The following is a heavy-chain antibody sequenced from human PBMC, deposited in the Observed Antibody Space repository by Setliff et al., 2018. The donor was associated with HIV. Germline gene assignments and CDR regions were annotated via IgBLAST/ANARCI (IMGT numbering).Heavy chain of an antibody. V-gene: IGHV1-18*01. CDR2: INAGYGNT. Sequence: ASVKVSCKASGYTFTTYGITWVRQAPGQGLEWMGWINAGYGNTKYSQKFQGRVTITRDASTGTAYMELSSLRSEDTAVYYCARPTYYSDSSGHPHYHFETWGQGTRVTVLL. D-gene: IGHD3-22*01. J-gene: IGHJ5*02. CDR3: ARPTYYSDSSGHPHYHFET. CDR1: GYTFTTYG.